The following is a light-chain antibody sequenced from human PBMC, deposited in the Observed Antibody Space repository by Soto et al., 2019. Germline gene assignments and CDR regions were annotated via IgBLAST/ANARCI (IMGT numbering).Light chain of an antibody. Sequence: EIVLTQSPGTLSLSPGERATLSCRASQSVVSSHLAWYQQKPGQAPRLLIYGVSSRATGIPDRFSGSGSGTDSTLSISGLEPEDFAVYYCHQYEIAPKTFGQGTKVEIK. V-gene: IGKV3-20*01. CDR3: HQYEIAPKT. CDR1: QSVVSSH. J-gene: IGKJ1*01. CDR2: GVS.